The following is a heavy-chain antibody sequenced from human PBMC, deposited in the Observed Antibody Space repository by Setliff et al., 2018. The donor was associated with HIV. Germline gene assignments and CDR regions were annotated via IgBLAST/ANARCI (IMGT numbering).Heavy chain of an antibody. CDR1: GGSASNSRYY. J-gene: IGHJ5*02. CDR2: IHYNEKT. CDR3: ASRIYYYDESRVLREEGFVP. D-gene: IGHD3-22*01. Sequence: SETLSLTCTVSGGSASNSRYYWAWIRQPPGKGLEYIGSIHYNEKTYYNPSLKSRVTISVDTSKNQFSLKLTSVTAADTAMYYCASRIYYYDESRVLREEGFVPWGQGTQVTVS. V-gene: IGHV4-39*01.